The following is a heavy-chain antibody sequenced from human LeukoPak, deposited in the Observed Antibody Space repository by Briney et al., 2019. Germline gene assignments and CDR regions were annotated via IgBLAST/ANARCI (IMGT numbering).Heavy chain of an antibody. CDR3: ARDQQLSYCGGDCYPAN. Sequence: PSQTLSLTCTVCGGSISSGSYFWSWIRQPAGKGLEWIGRIYTSGSTDYNPSLQSRVTMSVDTSKNQFSLKLNSVTAADTAVYYCARDQQLSYCGGDCYPANWGQGTLVTVSS. D-gene: IGHD2-21*02. CDR1: GGSISSGSYF. CDR2: IYTSGST. V-gene: IGHV4-61*02. J-gene: IGHJ4*02.